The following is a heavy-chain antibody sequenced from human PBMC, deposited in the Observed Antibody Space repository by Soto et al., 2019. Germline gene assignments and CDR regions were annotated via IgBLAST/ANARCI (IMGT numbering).Heavy chain of an antibody. J-gene: IGHJ6*03. V-gene: IGHV4-39*07. D-gene: IGHD4-17*01. Sequence: TSETLSVTCTVSGGSSSSSSYYWGWIRQPPGKGLEWIGEINHSGSTNYNPSLKSRVSISVDTSKNQFSLKLSSVTAADTAVYYCARGRRGDYRYYYYYYMDVWGKGTTVTVS. CDR2: INHSGST. CDR1: GGSSSSSSYY. CDR3: ARGRRGDYRYYYYYYMDV.